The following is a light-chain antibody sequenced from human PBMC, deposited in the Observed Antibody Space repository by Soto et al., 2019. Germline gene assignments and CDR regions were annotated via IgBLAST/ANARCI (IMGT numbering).Light chain of an antibody. CDR3: QHYTSSPPMYT. Sequence: EIVMTQSPATLSVSPGERATLSCRASQSVSSTYLAWYQHKPGQAPRLLIYGASTTATGIPDRFSGSGSGTDFTLTISRLEPEDFAVYYCQHYTSSPPMYTFGQGTKLEIK. CDR2: GAS. CDR1: QSVSSTY. V-gene: IGKV3-20*01. J-gene: IGKJ2*01.